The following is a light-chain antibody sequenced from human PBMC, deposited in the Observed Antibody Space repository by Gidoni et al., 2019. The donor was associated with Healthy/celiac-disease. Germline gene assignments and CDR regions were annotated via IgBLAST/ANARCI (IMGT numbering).Light chain of an antibody. CDR1: QDISNY. CDR3: QQYDNPERLT. J-gene: IGKJ4*01. CDR2: DAS. Sequence: DIKMTQSPSSLSASVGDRVTITCQASQDISNYLNWYQQKPGKAPKLLIYDASNFETGVPSRFSGSGSGTDFTFTISSLLPEDIATYYCQQYDNPERLTFGGGTKVEIK. V-gene: IGKV1-33*01.